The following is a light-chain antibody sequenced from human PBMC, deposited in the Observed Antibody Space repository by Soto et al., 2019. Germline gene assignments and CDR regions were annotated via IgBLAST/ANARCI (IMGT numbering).Light chain of an antibody. V-gene: IGKV3-20*01. J-gene: IGKJ5*01. Sequence: EIVLTQSPGILSLSPGERASLACGASQSITSSFLAWYQQKPGQAPRLLIYGASSRATGIPDRFSGTRSETDFTLTINRLEPEDVAVYYCQQYENSPITFDQGTRLEIK. CDR1: QSITSSF. CDR3: QQYENSPIT. CDR2: GAS.